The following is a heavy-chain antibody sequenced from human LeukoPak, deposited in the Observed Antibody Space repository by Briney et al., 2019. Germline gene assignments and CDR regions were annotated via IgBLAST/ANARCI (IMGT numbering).Heavy chain of an antibody. V-gene: IGHV3-23*01. CDR1: GFTFSSYA. D-gene: IGHD3-10*01. CDR2: ISGSGGRT. CDR3: ATTYYYGSGSSREGYYFDY. Sequence: HAGGSLRLSCAASGFTFSSYAMSWVRRAPGEGVEWVSAISGSGGRTYYADSVKGRFTISRDNSKNTLYLQMNSLRAEDTAVYYCATTYYYGSGSSREGYYFDYWGQGTLVTVSS. J-gene: IGHJ4*02.